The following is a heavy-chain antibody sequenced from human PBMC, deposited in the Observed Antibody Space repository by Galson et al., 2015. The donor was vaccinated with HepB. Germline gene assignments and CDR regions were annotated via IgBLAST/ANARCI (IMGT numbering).Heavy chain of an antibody. CDR3: ASGSYLSDLRY. CDR2: ISSSSSYT. D-gene: IGHD1-26*01. CDR1: GFTFSDYY. J-gene: IGHJ4*02. Sequence: SLRLSCAASGFTFSDYYMSWIRQAPGKGLEWVSYISSSSSYTNYADSVKGRFTISRDNAKNSLYLQMNSLRAEDTAVYYCASGSYLSDLRYWGQGTLVTVSS. V-gene: IGHV3-11*06.